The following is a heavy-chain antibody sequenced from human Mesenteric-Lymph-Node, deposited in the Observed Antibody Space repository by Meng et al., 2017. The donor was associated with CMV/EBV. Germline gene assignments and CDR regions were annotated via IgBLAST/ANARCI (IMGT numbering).Heavy chain of an antibody. J-gene: IGHJ6*02. Sequence: GGSLRLSCAASGFTVSSNYMSWVRQAPGEGLVWVARINSVGSRTTYADSVKGRFTISRDDAKNTLYLQMNSLRGDDTAVYYCVRESGRREPNYYYYGMDVWGQGTTVTVSS. V-gene: IGHV3-74*01. D-gene: IGHD1-14*01. CDR2: INSVGSRT. CDR3: VRESGRREPNYYYYGMDV. CDR1: GFTVSSNY.